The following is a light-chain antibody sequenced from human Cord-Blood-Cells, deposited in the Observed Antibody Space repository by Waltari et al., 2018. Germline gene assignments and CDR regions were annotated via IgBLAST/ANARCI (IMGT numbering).Light chain of an antibody. V-gene: IGLV3-21*04. J-gene: IGLJ2*01. Sequence: SYGLTQQPSLSVAPGKSARITCGGTNIGSKSVHWYQQTPGQAPVLVIYYDSDRPSGIPERFSGSNSGNTATLTSSRVEAGDEADYYCQVWDSSSDRVVFGGGTKLTVL. CDR3: QVWDSSSDRVV. CDR1: NIGSKS. CDR2: YDS.